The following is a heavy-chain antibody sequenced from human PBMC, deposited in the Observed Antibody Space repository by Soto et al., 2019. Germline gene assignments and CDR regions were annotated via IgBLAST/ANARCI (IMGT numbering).Heavy chain of an antibody. D-gene: IGHD3-22*01. V-gene: IGHV4-30-4*01. CDR1: GDSISGDYY. CDR2: VYHTGST. CDR3: VREPYDITVHRSDS. J-gene: IGHJ5*01. Sequence: SETLALTCTVSGDSISGDYYWNWIRQAPGKGLEWIGYVYHTGSTYHNPSLKSRGSISVDTSNNQFSLTLSSVTAADTAVYFGVREPYDITVHRSDSWGEGIPGTVS.